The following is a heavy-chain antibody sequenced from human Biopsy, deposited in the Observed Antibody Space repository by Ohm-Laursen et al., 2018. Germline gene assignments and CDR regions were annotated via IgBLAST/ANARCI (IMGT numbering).Heavy chain of an antibody. CDR1: GFTFSSYG. V-gene: IGHV3-48*03. CDR2: ISSSGSTI. Sequence: SLRLSCSASGFTFSSYGMHWVRQAPGQGLEWVSYISSSGSTIHYADSVKGRFTISRDNAKNSLYLQMNSLRAEDTAVYYCARDYPSYSSVWYREPIIHCWGQGTLVTVSS. D-gene: IGHD6-19*01. J-gene: IGHJ4*02. CDR3: ARDYPSYSSVWYREPIIHC.